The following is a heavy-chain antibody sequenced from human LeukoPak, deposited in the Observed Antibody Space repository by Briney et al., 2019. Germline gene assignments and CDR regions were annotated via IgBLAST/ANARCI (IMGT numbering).Heavy chain of an antibody. V-gene: IGHV3-30*02. Sequence: GGSLRLSCAASGFTFSSYGMHWVRQAPGKGLEWVAFIRYDGSNKYYADSVKGRFTISRDNSKNSLYLQMNSLRAEDTALYYCAKELYSSGWAFDYWGQGTLVTVSS. CDR3: AKELYSSGWAFDY. D-gene: IGHD6-19*01. CDR1: GFTFSSYG. J-gene: IGHJ4*02. CDR2: IRYDGSNK.